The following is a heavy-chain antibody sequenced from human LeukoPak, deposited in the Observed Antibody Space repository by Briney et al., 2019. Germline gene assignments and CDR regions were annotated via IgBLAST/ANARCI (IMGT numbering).Heavy chain of an antibody. D-gene: IGHD5-12*01. CDR1: GFTFSSYA. Sequence: PGGSLRLSCSASGFTFSSYAMSWVRQAPGKGLEWVSAISGSGGSTYYADSVKGRFTISRDNSKNTLYLQMNSLRAEDTAVYYCAKDLGYSGYVSFDHWGQGTLVTVSS. CDR3: AKDLGYSGYVSFDH. J-gene: IGHJ4*02. CDR2: ISGSGGST. V-gene: IGHV3-23*01.